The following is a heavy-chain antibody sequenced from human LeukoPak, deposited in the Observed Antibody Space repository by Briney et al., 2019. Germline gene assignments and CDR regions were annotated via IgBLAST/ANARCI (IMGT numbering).Heavy chain of an antibody. V-gene: IGHV3-23*01. D-gene: IGHD6-25*01. Sequence: GGLRLSCTASGFTFSSYGMNWVRQAPGKGLEWVSGITGRGENIYYAGSVKGRFTISRDNSKNTLYLQMNSLRAEDTAVYYCAKDRRLAAFDYGGQGTLVTVSS. CDR1: GFTFSSYG. J-gene: IGHJ4*02. CDR2: ITGRGENI. CDR3: AKDRRLAAFDY.